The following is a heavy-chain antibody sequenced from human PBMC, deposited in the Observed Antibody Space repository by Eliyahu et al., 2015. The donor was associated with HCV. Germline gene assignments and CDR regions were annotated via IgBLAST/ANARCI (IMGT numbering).Heavy chain of an antibody. Sequence: QVQLQESGPGLVKPSETLSLTCTVSGGSXTTYYWSWIRQPPGKGLEWIGYIHYSGSTNYNPPLKSRVTMSLHTSKNQFSLNLTSVTAADTAVYYCASGGGGIAVAGTGGWFDPWGQGTLVTVSS. CDR1: GGSXTTYY. V-gene: IGHV4-59*01. J-gene: IGHJ5*02. CDR3: ASGGGGIAVAGTGGWFDP. CDR2: IHYSGST. D-gene: IGHD6-19*01.